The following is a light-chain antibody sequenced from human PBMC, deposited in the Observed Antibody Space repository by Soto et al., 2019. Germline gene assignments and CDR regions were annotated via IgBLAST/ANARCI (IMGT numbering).Light chain of an antibody. J-gene: IGKJ1*01. CDR1: QSLVFSDGNTY. Sequence: DVVLTQSPLSLPVALGQPASISCRSSQSLVFSDGNTYLNWFQQRPGQSPRRLIYKVSNRDSGAPHGFSGSGSGLDFTMKCGRVEGEDVGVYYCMQGTRWLWTFGQGTKVEIK. CDR2: KVS. CDR3: MQGTRWLWT. V-gene: IGKV2-30*01.